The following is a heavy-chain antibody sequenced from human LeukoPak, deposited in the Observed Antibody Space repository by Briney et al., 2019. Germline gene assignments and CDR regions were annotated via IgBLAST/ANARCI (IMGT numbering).Heavy chain of an antibody. J-gene: IGHJ4*02. CDR1: GFTFSSYW. CDR2: INSDGSST. D-gene: IGHD2-2*01. CDR3: ARVWTAVVPAAMPIYYFDY. Sequence: GGSLRLSCAASGFTFSSYWMHWVRQAPGKGLVWVSRINSDGSSTSYADSVKGRFTISRDNAKNTLYLQMNSLRAEDTAVYYGARVWTAVVPAAMPIYYFDYWGQGTLVTVSS. V-gene: IGHV3-74*01.